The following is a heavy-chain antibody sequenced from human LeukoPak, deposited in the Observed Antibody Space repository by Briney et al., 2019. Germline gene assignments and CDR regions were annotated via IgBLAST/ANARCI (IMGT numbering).Heavy chain of an antibody. Sequence: GGSLRLSCAASGFTFSSYWMSWVRQAPGKGLEWVANIKQDGSEKYYVDSVKGRFTISRDNAKNSLYLQMNSLRAEDTAVYYCAREGPGYSSSWYVYGGQGPLVTVSS. CDR2: IKQDGSEK. CDR3: AREGPGYSSSWYVY. CDR1: GFTFSSYW. J-gene: IGHJ4*02. D-gene: IGHD6-13*01. V-gene: IGHV3-7*01.